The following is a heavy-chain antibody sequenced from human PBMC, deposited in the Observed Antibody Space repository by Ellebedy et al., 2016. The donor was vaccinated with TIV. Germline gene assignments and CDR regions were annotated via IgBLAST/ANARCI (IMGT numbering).Heavy chain of an antibody. J-gene: IGHJ4*02. CDR3: ASMYSSSLVGY. D-gene: IGHD6-13*01. CDR1: GFTFSNYA. CDR2: ISSRSSYI. V-gene: IGHV3-21*01. Sequence: GGSLRLSCAASGFTFSNYAMNWVRQAPGKGLEWVSGISSRSSYIYYADSVKGRFTISRDNAKNSLYLQMNSLRVEDTAVYYCASMYSSSLVGYWGQGTLVTVSS.